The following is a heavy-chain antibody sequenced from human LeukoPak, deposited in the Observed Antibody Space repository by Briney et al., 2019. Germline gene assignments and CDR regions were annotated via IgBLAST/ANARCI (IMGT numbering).Heavy chain of an antibody. CDR3: ARGSGSYCDY. V-gene: IGHV1-18*01. Sequence: ASVKVSCKASGYTFTSYGISWVRQAPGQGLEWMGWISAYNGNTNYAQKFQGRVTMTRDMSTSTVYMELSSLRSGDTAVYYCARGSGSYCDYWGQGTLVTVSS. CDR1: GYTFTSYG. CDR2: ISAYNGNT. J-gene: IGHJ4*02. D-gene: IGHD1-26*01.